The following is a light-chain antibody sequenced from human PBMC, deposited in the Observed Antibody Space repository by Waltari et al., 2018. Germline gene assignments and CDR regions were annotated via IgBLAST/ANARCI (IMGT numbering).Light chain of an antibody. CDR3: QQYSNWPHS. CDR1: QSVSSS. V-gene: IGKV3-15*01. J-gene: IGKJ2*03. Sequence: EIVLTQSPATLSLSPGERATLSCRASQSVSSSLAWYQQKPGQAPRLLIYGASSSATSIPDRFSGSGSGTDFTLTINSLEPEDFAVYYCQQYSNWPHSFGQGTKVEIK. CDR2: GAS.